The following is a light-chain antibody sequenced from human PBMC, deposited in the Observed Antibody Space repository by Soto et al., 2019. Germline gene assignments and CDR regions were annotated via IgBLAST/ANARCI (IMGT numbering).Light chain of an antibody. V-gene: IGKV1-5*01. CDR1: QSVNKW. J-gene: IGKJ1*01. CDR3: QEYNSGWR. CDR2: DAS. Sequence: IQLTQSPSTLAASVGDRVTIACRASQSVNKWLAWYQKKPGKAPKVLIYDASNLQSGVPSRITGSGSGTEFTLSISSLQPDDFATYYCQEYNSGWRFGQGTKVDIK.